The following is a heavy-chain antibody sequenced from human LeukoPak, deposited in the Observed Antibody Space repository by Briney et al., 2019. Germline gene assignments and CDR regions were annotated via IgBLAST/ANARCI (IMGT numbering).Heavy chain of an antibody. CDR3: TRADFCDS. Sequence: ASVRVSCEASGYTFTRYYMHWVRDAPGQELDWMGRVSKSGSSTRYAHKFYRRVTITRDTPTSTVYMEPRSRRSVATAEYYCTRADFCDSWGGGTRVTLS. V-gene: IGHV1-46*01. CDR2: VSKSGSST. J-gene: IGHJ4*02. CDR1: GYTFTRYY.